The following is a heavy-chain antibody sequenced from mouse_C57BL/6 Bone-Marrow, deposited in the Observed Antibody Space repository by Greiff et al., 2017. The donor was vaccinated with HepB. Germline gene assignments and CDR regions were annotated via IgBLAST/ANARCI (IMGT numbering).Heavy chain of an antibody. D-gene: IGHD3-2*02. Sequence: VQLKQSGPVLVKPGASVKMSCKASGYTFTDYYMNWVKQSHGKSLEWIGVINPYNGGTSYNQKFKGKATLTVDKSSITAYMELNSLTSEDSAVYYCARVQLRSWFAYWGQGTLVTVSA. CDR1: GYTFTDYY. CDR3: ARVQLRSWFAY. CDR2: INPYNGGT. V-gene: IGHV1-19*01. J-gene: IGHJ3*01.